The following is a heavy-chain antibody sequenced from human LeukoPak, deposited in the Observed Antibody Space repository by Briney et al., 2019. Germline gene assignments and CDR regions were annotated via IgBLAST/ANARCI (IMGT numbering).Heavy chain of an antibody. CDR2: INHSGST. CDR3: ARASGDYVWGSYRYYYFDY. J-gene: IGHJ4*02. CDR1: GGSFSGYY. D-gene: IGHD3-16*02. V-gene: IGHV4-34*01. Sequence: SETLSLTCAVYGGSFSGYYWSWIRQPPGKGLEWIGEINHSGSTNYNPSLKSRVTISVDTSKNQFSLKLSSVTAADTAVYYCARASGDYVWGSYRYYYFDYWGQGTLVTVSS.